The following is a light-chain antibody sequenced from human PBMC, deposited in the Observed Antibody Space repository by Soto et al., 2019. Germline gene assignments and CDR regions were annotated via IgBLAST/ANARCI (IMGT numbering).Light chain of an antibody. CDR3: QDWGTGVQRV. V-gene: IGLV4-69*01. Sequence: QSVLTQSPSASASLGASVKFTCTLSSGHSDYAIAWHQQQPEKGPRYLMRLNSDGSHRKGDGIPDRFSGSSSGAERYLTISSLQSEDEADYYCQDWGTGVQRVFGGGTKLTVL. CDR2: LNSDGSH. CDR1: SGHSDYA. J-gene: IGLJ3*02.